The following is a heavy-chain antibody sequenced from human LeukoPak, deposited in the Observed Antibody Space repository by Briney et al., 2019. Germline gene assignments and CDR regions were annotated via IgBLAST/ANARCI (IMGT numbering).Heavy chain of an antibody. CDR2: ITSST. CDR1: GFTFSTYT. D-gene: IGHD3-10*01. Sequence: GGSLSLSCEASGFTFSTYTMSWVRQAPGKGLEWLSCITSSTYYADSVKGRFTISRDNAKNSLYLQMNSLRAEDTAVYYCARARYFGSGTYHDYWGQGTLVTVSS. V-gene: IGHV3-48*01. CDR3: ARARYFGSGTYHDY. J-gene: IGHJ4*02.